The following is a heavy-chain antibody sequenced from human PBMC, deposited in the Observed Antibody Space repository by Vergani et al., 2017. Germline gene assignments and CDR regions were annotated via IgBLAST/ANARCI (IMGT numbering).Heavy chain of an antibody. Sequence: EVQLVQSGAEVKKPGESLKISCKGSGFSFSTYWIGWVRQMPGKGLEWMGLIYPGDSDTRYSPSFQGQVTISADKSIITAYLQWSSLKASDTAMYYCARGQHLAHDAFDIWGQGTMVTVSS. CDR2: IYPGDSDT. V-gene: IGHV5-51*01. CDR3: ARGQHLAHDAFDI. CDR1: GFSFSTYW. J-gene: IGHJ3*02. D-gene: IGHD6-13*01.